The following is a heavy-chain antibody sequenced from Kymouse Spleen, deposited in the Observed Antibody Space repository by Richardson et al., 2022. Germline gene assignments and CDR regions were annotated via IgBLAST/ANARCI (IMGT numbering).Heavy chain of an antibody. CDR3: ARMYSSGPLFDY. V-gene: IGHV4-61*01. CDR2: IYYSGST. CDR1: GGSVSSGSYY. D-gene: IGHD6-19*01. J-gene: IGHJ4*02. Sequence: QVQLQESGPGLVKPSETLSLTCTVSGGSVSSGSYYWSWIRQPPGKGLEWIGYIYYSGSTNYNPSLKSRVTISVDTSKNQFSLKLSSVTAADTAVYYCARMYSSGPLFDYWGQGTLVTVSS.